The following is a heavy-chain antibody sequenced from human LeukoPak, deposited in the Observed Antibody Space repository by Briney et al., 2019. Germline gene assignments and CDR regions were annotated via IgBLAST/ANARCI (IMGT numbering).Heavy chain of an antibody. CDR3: ASLGYCTNGVCYMGKYYFDY. J-gene: IGHJ4*02. Sequence: ASVKVSCKAPGYTFTSYAMHWVRQAPGQRLEWMGWINAGNGNTKYSQKFQGRVTITRDTSASTAYMELSSLRSEDTAVYYCASLGYCTNGVCYMGKYYFDYWGQGTLVTVSS. CDR2: INAGNGNT. V-gene: IGHV1-3*01. D-gene: IGHD2-8*01. CDR1: GYTFTSYA.